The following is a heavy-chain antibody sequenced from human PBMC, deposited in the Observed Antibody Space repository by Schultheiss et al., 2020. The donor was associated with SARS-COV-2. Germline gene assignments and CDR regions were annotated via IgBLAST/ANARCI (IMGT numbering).Heavy chain of an antibody. CDR3: TTESIAAAGFDY. CDR1: GFTFSSYG. Sequence: GGSLRLSCAASGFTFSSYGMHWVRQAPGKGLEWVSSISLSSTYIYYADSVKGRFTISRDNAKNSLYLQMNSLRAEDTAVYYCTTESIAAAGFDYWGQGTLVTVSS. V-gene: IGHV3-21*04. J-gene: IGHJ4*02. CDR2: ISLSSTYI. D-gene: IGHD6-13*01.